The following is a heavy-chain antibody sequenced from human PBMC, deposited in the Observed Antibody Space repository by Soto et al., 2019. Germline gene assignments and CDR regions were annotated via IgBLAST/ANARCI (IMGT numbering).Heavy chain of an antibody. V-gene: IGHV4-59*08. CDR2: IYYSGST. CDR3: ARHARYYDILTGYSTLSWFDP. CDR1: GGSISNYY. J-gene: IGHJ5*02. D-gene: IGHD3-9*01. Sequence: LSLTCTVSGGSISNYYWSWIRQPPGKGLEWIGYIYYSGSTNYNPSLKSRVTISVDTSKNQFSLKLSSVTAADTAVYYCARHARYYDILTGYSTLSWFDPWGQGTLVTVSS.